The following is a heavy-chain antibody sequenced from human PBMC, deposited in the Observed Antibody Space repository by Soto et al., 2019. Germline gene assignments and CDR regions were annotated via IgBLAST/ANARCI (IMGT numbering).Heavy chain of an antibody. D-gene: IGHD3-10*01. CDR1: GFTFSSYA. CDR3: AKVSAYYYGSGSYLDY. CDR2: ISGSGGST. V-gene: IGHV3-23*01. Sequence: EVQLLESGGGLVQPGGSLRLSCAASGFTFSSYAMSWVRQAPGKGLEWVSGISGSGGSTYYADSVKGRFTISRDNSKNTLYLQMNSLRAEDTAVYYCAKVSAYYYGSGSYLDYWGQGTLVTVSS. J-gene: IGHJ4*02.